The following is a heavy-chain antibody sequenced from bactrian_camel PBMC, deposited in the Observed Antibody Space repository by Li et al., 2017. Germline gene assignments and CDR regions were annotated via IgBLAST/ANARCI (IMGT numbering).Heavy chain of an antibody. CDR1: GYSNDRVC. Sequence: QVQLVESGGGSVQAGGSLRLSCAFSGYSNDRVCMGWFRQAPGKEREGVAYIDSDGSTLYTDSVKGRFTISKDNNKNTLYLQMNSLEPEDTATYYCAAQFLEASCAVVHAIDNWGQGTQVTVS. CDR2: IDSDGST. CDR3: AAQFLEASCAVVHAIDN. J-gene: IGHJ4*01. V-gene: IGHV3S55*01. D-gene: IGHD2*01.